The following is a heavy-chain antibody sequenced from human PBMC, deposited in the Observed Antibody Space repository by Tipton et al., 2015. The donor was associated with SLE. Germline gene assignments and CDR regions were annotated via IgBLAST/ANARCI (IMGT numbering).Heavy chain of an antibody. CDR3: ARPDYCAGGTCYLD. Sequence: LRLSCAVYGGSFSGYYWSWIRQPPGKGLEWVGSIYYTGTTYYTPSLKSRVTISVDTSKNQFALRLRSVTAADTAVYYCARPDYCAGGTCYLDWGQGILVTVSS. J-gene: IGHJ4*02. D-gene: IGHD2-8*02. CDR2: IYYTGTT. CDR1: GGSFSGYY. V-gene: IGHV4-34*01.